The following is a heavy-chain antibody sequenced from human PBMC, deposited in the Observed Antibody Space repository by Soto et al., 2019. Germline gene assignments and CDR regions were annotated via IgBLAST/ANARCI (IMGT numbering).Heavy chain of an antibody. CDR2: IYSGGST. J-gene: IGHJ4*02. D-gene: IGHD2-15*01. V-gene: IGHV3-66*01. Sequence: EVQLVESGGGLVQPGGSLRLSCAASGFTVSSNYMSWVRQAPGKGLEWVSVIYSGGSTYYADSVKGRFTISRDNSKNTLYLQMNSLRVEATAVYYCASLHCSGGSCPDYWGQVPLVTVSS. CDR1: GFTVSSNY. CDR3: ASLHCSGGSCPDY.